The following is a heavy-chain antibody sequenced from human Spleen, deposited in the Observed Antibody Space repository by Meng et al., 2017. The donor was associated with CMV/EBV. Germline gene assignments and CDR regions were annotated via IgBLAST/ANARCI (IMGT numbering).Heavy chain of an antibody. V-gene: IGHV1-69*05. Sequence: SVKVSCKASGGTFSSHAISWVRQAPGQGLEWMGGIIPIFGTANYAQKFQGRVTITTDESTSTAYMELSSLRSDDTAVYYCARDHIRLQWFGAYGMDLWGQGTTVTVSS. CDR2: IIPIFGTA. CDR1: GGTFSSHA. CDR3: ARDHIRLQWFGAYGMDL. D-gene: IGHD3-10*01. J-gene: IGHJ6*02.